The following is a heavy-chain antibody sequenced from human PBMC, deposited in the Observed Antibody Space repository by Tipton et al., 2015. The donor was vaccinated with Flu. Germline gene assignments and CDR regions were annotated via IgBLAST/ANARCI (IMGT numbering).Heavy chain of an antibody. D-gene: IGHD4-23*01. V-gene: IGHV3-9*01. CDR2: ISWDSGSI. CDR3: LKDFCVVTTTVDFDY. CDR1: RFTFDDYA. J-gene: IGHJ4*02. Sequence: SLRLSCAASRFTFDDYAMHWVRQAPGKGLEWVSGISWDSGSILYADSVKGRFTISRDNAENSLYLQMNSLRPEDTAFYYCLKDFCVVTTTVDFDYWGQGTLVTVSS.